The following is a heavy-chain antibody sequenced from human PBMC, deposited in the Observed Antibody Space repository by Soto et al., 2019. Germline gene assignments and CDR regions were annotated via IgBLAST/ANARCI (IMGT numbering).Heavy chain of an antibody. D-gene: IGHD3-10*01. Sequence: PGGSLRLSCAASGFTFYTYEMNWVRQAPGKGLEWVSYISSSGSTTYYADSVKGRFTISRDNAQNSLYLQMNSLRAEDTAIYDCATRSGGGGAFDFWGQGTMVTVSS. V-gene: IGHV3-48*03. CDR1: GFTFYTYE. J-gene: IGHJ3*01. CDR3: ATRSGGGGAFDF. CDR2: ISSSGSTT.